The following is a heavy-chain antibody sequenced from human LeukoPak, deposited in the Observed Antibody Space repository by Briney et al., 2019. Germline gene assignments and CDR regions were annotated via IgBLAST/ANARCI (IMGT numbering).Heavy chain of an antibody. J-gene: IGHJ4*02. D-gene: IGHD2-21*02. CDR3: ARYGLTAALDF. Sequence: PGGSLRLSCAASGFTFSSSWMGWVRQAPGKGLEWVANIKPDGSEKFHVDSVKGRFTLSRDNSKGSLSLQMNSLRAEDTAVYYCARYGLTAALDFWGQGTLVTVSS. CDR1: GFTFSSSW. V-gene: IGHV3-7*01. CDR2: IKPDGSEK.